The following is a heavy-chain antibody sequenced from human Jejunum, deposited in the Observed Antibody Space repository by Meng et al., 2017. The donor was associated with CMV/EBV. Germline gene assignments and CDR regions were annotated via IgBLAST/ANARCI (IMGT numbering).Heavy chain of an antibody. V-gene: IGHV3-72*01. J-gene: IGHJ4*02. CDR1: GFPSCPPT. CDR3: ARDSMKGGGFDY. D-gene: IGHD3-10*01. CDR2: ITYSHDGYKP. Sequence: GFPSCPPTLPWFRQPPGKGLECLSRITYSHDGYKPQYAASVKGRFTISRDDSNNSLYLQMNSLKTEDAAVYLCARDSMKGGGFDYWGRGTLVTVSS.